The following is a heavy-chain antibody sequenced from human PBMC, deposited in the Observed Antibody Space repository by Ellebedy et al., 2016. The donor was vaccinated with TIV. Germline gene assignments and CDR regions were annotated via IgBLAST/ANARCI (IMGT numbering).Heavy chain of an antibody. CDR3: ARDGYYYDSSGYYYLDYYGMDV. J-gene: IGHJ6*02. V-gene: IGHV3-23*01. Sequence: GGSLRLXXAASGFTFSSYAMSWVRQAPGKGLEWFSAISGSGGSTYYADSVKGRFTISRDNAKNSLYLQMNSLRAEDTAVYYCARDGYYYDSSGYYYLDYYGMDVWGQGTTVTVSS. CDR2: ISGSGGST. CDR1: GFTFSSYA. D-gene: IGHD3-22*01.